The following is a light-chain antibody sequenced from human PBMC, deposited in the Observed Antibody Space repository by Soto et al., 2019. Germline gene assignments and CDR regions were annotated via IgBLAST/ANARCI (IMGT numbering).Light chain of an antibody. V-gene: IGKV3-20*01. Sequence: EIVLTQSPGTLSLSPGERATLSCRASQSVSSNYLAWYQQKPGQAPRLLIYAASSRATDIPNRFSGSGSGTDFTLSISRLEPEDFAVYYCHQYGYSPWTFGQGTKVDIK. CDR2: AAS. J-gene: IGKJ1*01. CDR3: HQYGYSPWT. CDR1: QSVSSNY.